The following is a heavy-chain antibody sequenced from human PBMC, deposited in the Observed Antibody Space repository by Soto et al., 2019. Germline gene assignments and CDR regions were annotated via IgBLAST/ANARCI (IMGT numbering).Heavy chain of an antibody. CDR3: TNWRGRLNFDY. CDR1: GFRFSDYG. CDR2: IFSDGNTK. J-gene: IGHJ4*02. V-gene: IGHV3-33*06. D-gene: IGHD3-10*01. Sequence: GGSLRLSCAASGFRFSDYGMHWVRQAPGKGLEWVAAIFSDGNTKQYADSVKGRFSVSRGNSENTLYLQMTSLRVDDTAVYYCTNWRGRLNFDYWGQGTLVTVSS.